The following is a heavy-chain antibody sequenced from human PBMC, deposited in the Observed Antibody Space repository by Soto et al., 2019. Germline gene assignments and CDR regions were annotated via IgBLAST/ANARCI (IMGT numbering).Heavy chain of an antibody. D-gene: IGHD3-10*01. J-gene: IGHJ6*02. CDR1: GGSISSYY. V-gene: IGHV4-59*05. Sequence: SETLSLTCTVSGGSISSYYWSWIRQPPGKGLEWIGSTYYSGSTYYNPSLKSRVTISVDTSKNQFSLKLSSVTAADTAVYYCAGGRGDYYYAMDVWGQGTTVTVS. CDR3: AGGRGDYYYAMDV. CDR2: TYYSGST.